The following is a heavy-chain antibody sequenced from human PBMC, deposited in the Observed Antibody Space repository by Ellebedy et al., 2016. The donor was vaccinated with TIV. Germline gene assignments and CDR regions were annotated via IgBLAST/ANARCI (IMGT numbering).Heavy chain of an antibody. CDR2: IDTNTGNP. CDR1: GYTFTSHN. CDR3: ARGGNGAWYSGDY. J-gene: IGHJ4*02. V-gene: IGHV7-4-1*02. Sequence: AASVKVSCKASGYTFTSHNMNWVRQAPGQGLESLGWIDTNTGNPTYAQGFTGRFVFSLDTSVSTAYLQISSLKAEDTARYYCARGGNGAWYSGDYWGQGTLVTVSS. D-gene: IGHD6-13*01.